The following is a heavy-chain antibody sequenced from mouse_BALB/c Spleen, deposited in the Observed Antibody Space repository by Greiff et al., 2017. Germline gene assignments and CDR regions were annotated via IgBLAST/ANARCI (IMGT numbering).Heavy chain of an antibody. CDR1: GYTFTSYV. V-gene: IGHV1-14*01. CDR2: INPYNDGT. D-gene: IGHD2-14*01. CDR3: ARAYYRYDEGYYAMDY. J-gene: IGHJ4*01. Sequence: VQLKESGPELVKPGASVKMSCKASGYTFTSYVMHWVKQKPGQGLEWIGYINPYNDGTKYNEKFKGKATLTSDKSSSTAYMELSSLTSEDSAVYYCARAYYRYDEGYYAMDYWGQGTSVTVSS.